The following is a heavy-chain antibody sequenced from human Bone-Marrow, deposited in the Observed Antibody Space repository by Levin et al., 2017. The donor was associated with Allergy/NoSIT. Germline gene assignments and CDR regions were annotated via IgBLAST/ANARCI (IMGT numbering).Heavy chain of an antibody. D-gene: IGHD3-10*01. Sequence: GGSLRLSCSASGFIFSNYAMQWVRHAPGKGLEYVSAITSNGGSTYYADSVKGRFTISRDNSKNMLYLQMSSLRTEDTAVYYCRSSHYYGSGTSYLLGGAFDIWGQGTMVTVSS. J-gene: IGHJ3*02. CDR2: ITSNGGST. CDR3: RSSHYYGSGTSYLLGGAFDI. V-gene: IGHV3-64D*06. CDR1: GFIFSNYA.